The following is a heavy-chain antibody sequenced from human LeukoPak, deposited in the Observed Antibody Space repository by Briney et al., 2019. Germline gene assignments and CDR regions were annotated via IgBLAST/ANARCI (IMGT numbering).Heavy chain of an antibody. J-gene: IGHJ6*03. CDR2: INPNSGGT. V-gene: IGHV1-2*02. CDR1: GYTFTGYY. Sequence: ASVKVSCKASGYTFTGYYMHWVRQAPGQGLEWIGWINPNSGGTNYAQKFQGRVTMTRDTSISTAYMELSRLRSDDTAVYYCARTAGNYYYYYYMDVWGKGTTVTVSS. CDR3: ARTAGNYYYYYYMDV. D-gene: IGHD6-13*01.